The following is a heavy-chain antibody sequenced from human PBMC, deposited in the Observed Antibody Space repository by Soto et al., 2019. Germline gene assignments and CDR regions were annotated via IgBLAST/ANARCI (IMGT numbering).Heavy chain of an antibody. Sequence: EVQLVESGGGLVQPGGSLRLSCLASGLNFSGSDIHWIRHSPDKGLQWVSAIGSLGDRHYADSVRGRFTISRRDAEKSVYLQLSDRRVGDTSVYFCARSSGPDLAGGCSPPDYWGQGTLVTVSS. CDR2: IGSLGDR. CDR1: GLNFSGSD. D-gene: IGHD2-15*01. CDR3: ARSSGPDLAGGCSPPDY. J-gene: IGHJ4*02. V-gene: IGHV3-13*01.